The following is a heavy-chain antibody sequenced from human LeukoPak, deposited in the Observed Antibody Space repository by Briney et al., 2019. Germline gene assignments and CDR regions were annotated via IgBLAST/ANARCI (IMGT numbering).Heavy chain of an antibody. CDR3: ARGAIVGARRIEFDY. CDR1: GGSISSGSYY. CDR2: IYTSGST. Sequence: SETLSLTCTVSGGSISSGSYYWSWIRQPAGKGLEWIGLIYTSGSTNYNPSLKSRVTISIDTSKNQFSLKLSSVTAADTAVYYCARGAIVGARRIEFDYWGQGTLVTVSS. V-gene: IGHV4-61*02. D-gene: IGHD1-26*01. J-gene: IGHJ4*02.